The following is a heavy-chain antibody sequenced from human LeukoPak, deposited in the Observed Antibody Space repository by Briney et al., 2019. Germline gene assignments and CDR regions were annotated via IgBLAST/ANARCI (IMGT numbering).Heavy chain of an antibody. J-gene: IGHJ4*02. CDR2: IYYSGST. CDR1: GGSISSSSYY. CDR3: ASRNYYDSSGYWGA. D-gene: IGHD3-22*01. Sequence: SETLALTCTVSGGSISSSSYYWGWIRQPPGKGLEWIGSIYYSGSTYYNPSLKSRVTISVDTSKNQFSLKLSSVTAADTAVYYCASRNYYDSSGYWGAWGQGTLVTVSS. V-gene: IGHV4-39*01.